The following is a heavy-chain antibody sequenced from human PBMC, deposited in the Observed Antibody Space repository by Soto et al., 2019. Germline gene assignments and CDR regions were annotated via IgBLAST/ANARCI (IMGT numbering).Heavy chain of an antibody. Sequence: GGSLRLSCAASGFTFSSYAMHWVRQAPGKGLEWVAVISYDGSNKYYADSVKGRFTISRDNSKNTLYLQMNSLRAEDTAVYYCARDPRAIAVAGTSDYWGQGTLVTVSS. CDR1: GFTFSSYA. CDR2: ISYDGSNK. D-gene: IGHD6-19*01. V-gene: IGHV3-30-3*01. CDR3: ARDPRAIAVAGTSDY. J-gene: IGHJ4*02.